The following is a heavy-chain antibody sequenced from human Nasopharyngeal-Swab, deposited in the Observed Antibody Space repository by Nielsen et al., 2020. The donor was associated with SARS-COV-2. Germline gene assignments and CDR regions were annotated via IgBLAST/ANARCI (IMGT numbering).Heavy chain of an antibody. CDR3: ARATPTYSGGDFDY. J-gene: IGHJ4*02. Sequence: GESLKISCAASGFTFRSYAISWVRQAPGKGLEWVSVIYSGGSTYYADSVKGRFTISRDNSKNTLYLQMNSLRAEDTAVYYCARATPTYSGGDFDYWGQGTLVTVSS. D-gene: IGHD2-15*01. CDR1: GFTFRSYA. V-gene: IGHV3-53*01. CDR2: IYSGGST.